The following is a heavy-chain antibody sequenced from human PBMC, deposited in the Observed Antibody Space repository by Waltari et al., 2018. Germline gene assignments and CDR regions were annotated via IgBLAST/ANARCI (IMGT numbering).Heavy chain of an antibody. V-gene: IGHV4-59*01. CDR1: GDSISSYY. J-gene: IGHJ4*02. Sequence: QVQLQESGPGLVKPSETLSLTCTVSGDSISSYYWSWIRQPPGKGLEWIGYIYYSGNTNYNPSRKSRVTRSVDTSKNQFSLKLSSVTAADTAVYYCARAAIGDFWSGYSHFDHWGQGTLVTVSS. CDR3: ARAAIGDFWSGYSHFDH. D-gene: IGHD3-3*01. CDR2: IYYSGNT.